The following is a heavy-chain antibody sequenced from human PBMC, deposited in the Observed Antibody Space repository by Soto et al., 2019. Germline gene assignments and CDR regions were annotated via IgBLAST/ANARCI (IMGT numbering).Heavy chain of an antibody. CDR1: GGSFSGYY. J-gene: IGHJ5*02. Sequence: SETLSLTCAVYGGSFSGYYWSWIRQPPGKGLEWIGEINHSGSTNYNPSLKSRVTISVDTSKNQFSLKLSSVTAADTAVYYCARGGYCSSTSCYFLWFDPWGQGTLVTVSS. CDR3: ARGGYCSSTSCYFLWFDP. V-gene: IGHV4-34*01. CDR2: INHSGST. D-gene: IGHD2-2*01.